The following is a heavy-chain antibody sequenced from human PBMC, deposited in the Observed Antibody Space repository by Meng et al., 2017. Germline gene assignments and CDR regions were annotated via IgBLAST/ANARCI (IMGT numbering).Heavy chain of an antibody. V-gene: IGHV4-4*02. J-gene: IGHJ4*02. D-gene: IGHD2-15*01. CDR1: GGSVSSSNW. CDR3: ARWSIYCSGGSCYSFDY. Sequence: QGPRQESGPGLVKRSGTLSLPCAVSGGSVSSSNWWSWVRQPPGKGLEWIGEIYHSGSTNYNPSLKSRVTISVDKSKNQFSLKLSSVTAADTAVYYCARWSIYCSGGSCYSFDYWGQGTLVTVSS. CDR2: IYHSGST.